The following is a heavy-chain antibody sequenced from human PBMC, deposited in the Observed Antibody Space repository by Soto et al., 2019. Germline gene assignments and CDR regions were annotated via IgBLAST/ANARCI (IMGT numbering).Heavy chain of an antibody. CDR3: GRCTSTSCHLGSDY. CDR1: GFTFSSYG. D-gene: IGHD2-2*01. Sequence: GGSVRLSCAASGFTFSSYGMHWVHQAPGKGLEWVALVSHDGINKYYADSVRGRFTISRDSSTNTLYLQMNSLRAADTAVYYCGRCTSTSCHLGSDYWGQGTLVTVSS. J-gene: IGHJ4*02. CDR2: VSHDGINK. V-gene: IGHV3-30*03.